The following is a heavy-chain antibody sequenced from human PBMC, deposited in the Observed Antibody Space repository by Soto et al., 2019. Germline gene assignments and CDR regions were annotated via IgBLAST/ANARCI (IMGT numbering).Heavy chain of an antibody. CDR3: ARSIVVVTALDY. J-gene: IGHJ4*02. CDR2: INAGNGNT. D-gene: IGHD2-21*02. V-gene: IGHV1-3*05. Sequence: QVQLVQSGAEEKKPGASVKVSCKASGYTFTSYAMHWVRQAPGQRLEWMGWINAGNGNTKYSQKFQGRATITRDTSASTAYMELGSLRSEDTAVYYCARSIVVVTALDYWGQGTLVTVSS. CDR1: GYTFTSYA.